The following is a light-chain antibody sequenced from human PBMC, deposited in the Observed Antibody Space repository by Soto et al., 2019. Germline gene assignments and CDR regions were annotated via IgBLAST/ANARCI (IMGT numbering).Light chain of an antibody. CDR3: LKYNSAPYT. V-gene: IGKV1-27*01. CDR2: AAS. Sequence: DIQMTQSPSSLSTSVGDRVTITCRESQGVSNYLAWYQQKSGKVPKLLIYAASTLQSGVPSRFSGSGSGTDFTLTISTLQPEDVATYYCLKYNSAPYTFGRGTKLEIK. CDR1: QGVSNY. J-gene: IGKJ2*01.